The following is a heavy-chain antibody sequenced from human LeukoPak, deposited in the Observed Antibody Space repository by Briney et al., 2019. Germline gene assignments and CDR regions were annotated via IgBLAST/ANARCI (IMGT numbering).Heavy chain of an antibody. CDR3: ARGSNYVSDYYFDV. CDR2: VNHEGDS. J-gene: IGHJ6*03. Sequence: SETLSLTCAVYGVSLRGYYWSWIRQSPEKGLEWIGEVNHEGDSIYSPSLKSRLTLSVHMSKNQFSLTLRSVTAADTAVYFCARGSNYVSDYYFDVWGKGTTVIVSS. D-gene: IGHD4-11*01. CDR1: GVSLRGYY. V-gene: IGHV4-34*01.